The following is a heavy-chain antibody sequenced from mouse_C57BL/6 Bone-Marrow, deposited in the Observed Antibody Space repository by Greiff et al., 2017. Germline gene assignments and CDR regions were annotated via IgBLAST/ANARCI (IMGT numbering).Heavy chain of an antibody. CDR1: GFTFSSYA. V-gene: IGHV5-9-1*02. Sequence: EVQVVESGEGLVKPGGSLKLSCAASGFTFSSYAMSWVRQTPEKRLEWVAYISSGGDYIYYADTVKGRFTISRDNARNTLYLQMSSLKSEDTAMYYCTRNYYDYDGAYYFDYWGQGTTLTVSS. CDR2: ISSGGDYI. D-gene: IGHD2-4*01. J-gene: IGHJ2*01. CDR3: TRNYYDYDGAYYFDY.